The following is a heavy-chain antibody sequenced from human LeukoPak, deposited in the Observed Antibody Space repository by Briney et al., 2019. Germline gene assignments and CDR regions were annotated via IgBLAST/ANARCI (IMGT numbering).Heavy chain of an antibody. V-gene: IGHV4-39*01. CDR3: ARHSFGGSWYYFDY. Sequence: SETLSLTCTVSGGSISSSSYYWGWIRQPPGKGLEWIGSIYYSGSTYYNPSLKSRVTISVDTSKNQFSLKLSSVTAADTAVYCCARHSFGGSWYYFDYWGQGTLVTVSS. CDR2: IYYSGST. CDR1: GGSISSSSYY. J-gene: IGHJ4*02. D-gene: IGHD6-13*01.